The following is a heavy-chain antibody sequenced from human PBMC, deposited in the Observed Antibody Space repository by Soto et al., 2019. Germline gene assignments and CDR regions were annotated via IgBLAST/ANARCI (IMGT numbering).Heavy chain of an antibody. Sequence: QVQLVQSGAEVKKPGSSVKVSCKASGGTFSSYAISWVRQAPGQGLEWMGGIIPIFGTANYAQKFQGRVTITADESTSTADMELSSLRSDDTAVYYCARGVGATFREKYYFDYWGQGNLVTVSS. D-gene: IGHD1-26*01. CDR3: ARGVGATFREKYYFDY. J-gene: IGHJ4*02. CDR2: IIPIFGTA. V-gene: IGHV1-69*01. CDR1: GGTFSSYA.